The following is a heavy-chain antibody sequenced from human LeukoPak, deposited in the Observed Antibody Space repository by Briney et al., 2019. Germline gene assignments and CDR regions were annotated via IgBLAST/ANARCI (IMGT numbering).Heavy chain of an antibody. CDR3: AGEWRRYSSSWYVLYYYGMDV. D-gene: IGHD6-13*01. J-gene: IGHJ6*02. CDR1: GYTFTSYG. V-gene: IGHV1-18*01. Sequence: ASVTVSCKASGYTFTSYGISWVRQAPGQGLEWMGWISAYNGNTNYAQKLQGRVTMTTDTSTSTAYMELRSLRSDDTAVYYCAGEWRRYSSSWYVLYYYGMDVWGQGTTVTVSS. CDR2: ISAYNGNT.